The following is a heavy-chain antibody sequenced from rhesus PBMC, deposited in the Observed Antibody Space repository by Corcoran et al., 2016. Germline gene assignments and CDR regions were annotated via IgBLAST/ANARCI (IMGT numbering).Heavy chain of an antibody. V-gene: IGHV4S7*01. J-gene: IGHJ4*01. CDR1: GGSISDSYY. CDR3: ASMGGSGYYFDY. CDR2: ICGSSGST. Sequence: QVQLQESGPGLVKPSETLSLTCAVSGGSISDSYYWNWIRQPPGKGLEWIGNICGSSGSTSSNPTLKSRVTISKDTSKNQFSLKLSSVTAADTAVYYCASMGGSGYYFDYWGQGVLVTVSS. D-gene: IGHD1-44*02.